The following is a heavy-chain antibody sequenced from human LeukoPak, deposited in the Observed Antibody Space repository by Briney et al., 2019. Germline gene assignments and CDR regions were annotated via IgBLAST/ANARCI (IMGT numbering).Heavy chain of an antibody. V-gene: IGHV3-30*02. Sequence: GGSLRLSCAASGFTFSSYGMHWVRQAPGKGLEWVAFIRYDGSNKYYADSVKGRFTISRDNSKNTLYLQMNSLRAEDTAVYYCAKDGISIAVAGTNVDYWGQGTLVTVSS. D-gene: IGHD6-19*01. J-gene: IGHJ4*02. CDR1: GFTFSSYG. CDR3: AKDGISIAVAGTNVDY. CDR2: IRYDGSNK.